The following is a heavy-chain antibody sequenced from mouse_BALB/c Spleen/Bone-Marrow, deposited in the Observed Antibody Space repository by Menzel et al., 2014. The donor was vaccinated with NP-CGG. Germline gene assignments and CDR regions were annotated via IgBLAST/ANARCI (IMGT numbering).Heavy chain of an antibody. J-gene: IGHJ3*01. Sequence: VQLQQSGPELVKPGASVKMSCKASGYTFTSYVMHWVKQKPGQGLEWIGYINPYNDGTKYNEKSKGKATLTSDKSSSTAYMELSGLTSEDSAVYYCARPYYYGSSGDSWFAYWGQGTLVTVSA. CDR2: INPYNDGT. CDR3: ARPYYYGSSGDSWFAY. D-gene: IGHD1-1*01. V-gene: IGHV1-14*01. CDR1: GYTFTSYV.